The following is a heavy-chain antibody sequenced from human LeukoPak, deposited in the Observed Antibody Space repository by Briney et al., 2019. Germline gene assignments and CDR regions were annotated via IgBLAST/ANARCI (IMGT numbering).Heavy chain of an antibody. CDR3: ARDREEWLPERCDY. CDR2: INPNTGGA. CDR1: GYTFTGYY. D-gene: IGHD4-17*01. Sequence: ASVKVSFKASGYTFTGYYIEWVRQAPGQGLEWMGWINPNTGGAHYAQNFQGRVTMTRDTSINTAYMELSGLRFDDAAVYYCARDREEWLPERCDYWGQGTLVTVSS. V-gene: IGHV1-2*02. J-gene: IGHJ4*02.